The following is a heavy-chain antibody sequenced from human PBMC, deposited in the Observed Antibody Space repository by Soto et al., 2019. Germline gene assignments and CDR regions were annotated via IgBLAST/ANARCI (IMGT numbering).Heavy chain of an antibody. CDR1: GGSISSYY. D-gene: IGHD2-15*01. Sequence: NPSETLSLTCTVSGGSISSYYWSWIRQPPGKGLEWIGYIYYSGSTNYNPSLKSRVTISVDTSKNQFSLKLSSVTAADTAVYYCARAGVVAATNWFDPWGQGTLVTVSS. CDR2: IYYSGST. CDR3: ARAGVVAATNWFDP. V-gene: IGHV4-59*01. J-gene: IGHJ5*02.